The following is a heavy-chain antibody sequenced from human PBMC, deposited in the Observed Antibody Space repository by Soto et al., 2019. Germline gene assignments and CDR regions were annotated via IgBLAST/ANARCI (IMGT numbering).Heavy chain of an antibody. V-gene: IGHV4-59*01. CDR2: IYYSGST. CDR1: GGSISSYY. Sequence: SETLSLTCTVSGGSISSYYWSWIRQPPGKGLEWIGYIYYSGSTNYNPSLKSRVTISVDTSKNQFSLKLSSVTAAHTAVYYCARDRLAKPWYSSSWSPWFDPWGQGTLVTVSS. CDR3: ARDRLAKPWYSSSWSPWFDP. J-gene: IGHJ5*02. D-gene: IGHD6-13*01.